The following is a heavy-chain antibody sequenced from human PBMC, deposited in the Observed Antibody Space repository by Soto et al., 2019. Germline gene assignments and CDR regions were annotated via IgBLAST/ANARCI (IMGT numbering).Heavy chain of an antibody. J-gene: IGHJ5*02. D-gene: IGHD1-1*01. Sequence: PSETLSLTCTVSGASIRGFYWSWIRKSAGKGLEWIGRIYATGTTDYNPSLKSRVMMSVDTSKKQFSLKLRSVTAADPAVYYCVRDGTKTLRDWFDPWGQGISVTVSS. CDR3: VRDGTKTLRDWFDP. CDR1: GASIRGFY. V-gene: IGHV4-4*07. CDR2: IYATGTT.